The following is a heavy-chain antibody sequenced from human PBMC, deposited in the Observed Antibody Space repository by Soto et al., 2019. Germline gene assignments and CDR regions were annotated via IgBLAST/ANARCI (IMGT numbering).Heavy chain of an antibody. J-gene: IGHJ5*02. V-gene: IGHV4-61*01. D-gene: IGHD3-10*01. Sequence: SETLSLTCTVSGGSVSSGSYYWSWIRQPPGKGLKWIGYIYYSGSTNYNPSLKSRVTISVDTSKNQFSLKLSSVTAADTAVYYCARSYYGSENYGLDPWAQGTLVPVSS. CDR2: IYYSGST. CDR1: GGSVSSGSYY. CDR3: ARSYYGSENYGLDP.